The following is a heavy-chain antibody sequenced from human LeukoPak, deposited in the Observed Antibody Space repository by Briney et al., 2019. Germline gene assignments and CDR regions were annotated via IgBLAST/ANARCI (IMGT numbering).Heavy chain of an antibody. CDR1: GFTFSSYA. J-gene: IGHJ4*02. Sequence: GGSLRLSWAASGFTFSSYAMHWVRQAPGKGLEWVANIKQDGSEKYYVDSVKGRFTISRDNAKNSLYLQMNSLRAEDTAVYYCARDRYSYNYAGLGYWGQGTLVTVSS. CDR3: ARDRYSYNYAGLGY. V-gene: IGHV3-7*01. D-gene: IGHD5-18*01. CDR2: IKQDGSEK.